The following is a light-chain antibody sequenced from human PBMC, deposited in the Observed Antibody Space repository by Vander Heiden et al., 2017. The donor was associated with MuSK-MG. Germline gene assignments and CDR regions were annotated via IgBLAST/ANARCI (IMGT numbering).Light chain of an antibody. CDR2: KAS. CDR3: HHYKSYPYT. V-gene: IGKV1-5*03. CDR1: QSINDW. Sequence: DIQMTQSPSTLSASVGDRVTITCRASQSINDWLAWFQQKPGKAPRLLIYKASALTSGVPSRLSRSVSGTEFTLTISSLKRDDFATYYCHHYKSYPYTFGQGTKLELK. J-gene: IGKJ2*01.